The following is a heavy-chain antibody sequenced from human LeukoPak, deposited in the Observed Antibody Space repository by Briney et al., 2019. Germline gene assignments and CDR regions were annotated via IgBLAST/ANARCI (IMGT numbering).Heavy chain of an antibody. CDR3: AVAVAGPPLGYYGMDV. CDR1: GLTFSNFA. CDR2: ISGSGGTT. Sequence: GGSLRLSCAASGLTFSNFAMSWVRQVPVKGLEWVSGISGSGGTTYYADSVKGRFTISRDNPNNTLYLQMDSLRVEDTAVYYCAVAVAGPPLGYYGMDVWGQGTTVTVSS. D-gene: IGHD6-19*01. V-gene: IGHV3-23*01. J-gene: IGHJ6*02.